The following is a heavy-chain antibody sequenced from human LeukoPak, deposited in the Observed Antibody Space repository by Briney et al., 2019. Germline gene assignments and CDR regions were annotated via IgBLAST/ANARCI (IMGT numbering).Heavy chain of an antibody. Sequence: ASVTVSCTASGYTFTSYYMHWVRQAPGQGLEWMGIINPSGGSTSYAQKFQGRVTMTRDTSTSTVYMELSSLRSEDTAVYYCARGPPGYSSGWYLGPFDYWGQGTLVTVSS. CDR1: GYTFTSYY. V-gene: IGHV1-46*01. J-gene: IGHJ4*02. CDR3: ARGPPGYSSGWYLGPFDY. D-gene: IGHD6-19*01. CDR2: INPSGGST.